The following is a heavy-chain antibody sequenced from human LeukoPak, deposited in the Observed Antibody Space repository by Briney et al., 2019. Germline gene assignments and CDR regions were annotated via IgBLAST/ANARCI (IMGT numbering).Heavy chain of an antibody. CDR3: AKDQSANYYYDSSPLDY. CDR1: GFTFSSYS. Sequence: GGSLRLSCAASGFTFSSYSMNWVRQAPGKGLEWVSSISSSSSYIYYADSVKGRFTISRDNAKNSLYLQMNSLRAEDTAVYYCAKDQSANYYYDSSPLDYWGQGTLVTVSS. CDR2: ISSSSSYI. J-gene: IGHJ4*02. V-gene: IGHV3-21*04. D-gene: IGHD3-22*01.